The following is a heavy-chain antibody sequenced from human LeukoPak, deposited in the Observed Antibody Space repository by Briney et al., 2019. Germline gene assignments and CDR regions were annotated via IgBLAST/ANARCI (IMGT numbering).Heavy chain of an antibody. CDR2: INPNSGGT. Sequence: ASVKVSCKASGYTFTGYYMHWVRQAPGQGLEWMGWINPNSGGTNYAQKFQGRVTMTRDTSISTAYMELSRLRSDDTAVYYCARERKAARPNWFDPWGQGTLVTVSS. D-gene: IGHD6-6*01. V-gene: IGHV1-2*02. CDR1: GYTFTGYY. CDR3: ARERKAARPNWFDP. J-gene: IGHJ5*02.